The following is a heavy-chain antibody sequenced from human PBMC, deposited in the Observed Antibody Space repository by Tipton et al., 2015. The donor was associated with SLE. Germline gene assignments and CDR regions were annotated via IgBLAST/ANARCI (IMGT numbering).Heavy chain of an antibody. CDR3: ARDLRGSSSNAFDI. Sequence: TLSLTCTVSGGSISSSSYYWGWIRQPPGKGLEWIGSIYYSGSTYYNPSLKSRVTISVDTSKNQFSLKLSSVTAADTAVYYCARDLRGSSSNAFDIWGQGTMVTVSS. D-gene: IGHD6-13*01. CDR2: IYYSGST. V-gene: IGHV4-39*07. J-gene: IGHJ3*02. CDR1: GGSISSSSYY.